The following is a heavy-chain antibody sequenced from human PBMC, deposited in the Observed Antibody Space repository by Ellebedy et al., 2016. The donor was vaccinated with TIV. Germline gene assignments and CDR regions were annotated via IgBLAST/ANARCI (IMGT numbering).Heavy chain of an antibody. CDR1: GASLRSYY. CDR2: MFHTEII. Sequence: MPSETLSLTCSVSGASLRSYYWNWIRQPPGRGLEWIGYMFHTEIINYNPSLKSRATISPDTSRNQFSLNLSSVTAADTAIYYCARDRSMVRGGGIDLWGRGTLVIVSS. D-gene: IGHD3-10*01. CDR3: ARDRSMVRGGGIDL. V-gene: IGHV4-59*12. J-gene: IGHJ5*02.